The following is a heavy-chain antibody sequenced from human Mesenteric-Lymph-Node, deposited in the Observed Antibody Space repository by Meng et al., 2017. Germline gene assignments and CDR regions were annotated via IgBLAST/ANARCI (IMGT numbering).Heavy chain of an antibody. CDR1: GFTFSTYT. D-gene: IGHD2-21*02. CDR3: AKDGLSYCTGDCLLCVDS. V-gene: IGHV3-74*01. J-gene: IGHJ4*02. Sequence: GESLKISCAASGFTFSTYTMHWVRQAPGKGLVWVSQINPDGRTTYYADSVEGRFTISRDNAKSTLYLEMNSLRAEDAAVYYCAKDGLSYCTGDCLLCVDSWGQGSLVTVSS. CDR2: INPDGRTT.